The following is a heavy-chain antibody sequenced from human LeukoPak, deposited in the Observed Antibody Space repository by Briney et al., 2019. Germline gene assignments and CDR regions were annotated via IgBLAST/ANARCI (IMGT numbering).Heavy chain of an antibody. CDR3: ARELGALYSSSWSNYYYYMDV. J-gene: IGHJ6*03. CDR1: GGSISSYY. V-gene: IGHV4-4*07. D-gene: IGHD6-13*01. Sequence: SETLSLTCTVSGGSISSYYWSWIRQPAGKGLEWIGRIYTSGSTNYNPSLKSRVTMSVDTSKNQFSLKLSSVTAADTAVYYCARELGALYSSSWSNYYYYMDVWGKGTTVTVSS. CDR2: IYTSGST.